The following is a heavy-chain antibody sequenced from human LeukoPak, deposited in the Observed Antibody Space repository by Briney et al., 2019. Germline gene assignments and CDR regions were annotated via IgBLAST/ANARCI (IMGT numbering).Heavy chain of an antibody. D-gene: IGHD3-22*01. J-gene: IGHJ4*02. CDR3: ARVAGSSGRRGYFDY. CDR2: ISSSSSYI. Sequence: PGGSLRLSCAASGFTFSTYSMIWVRQAPGKGLEWVSSISSSSSYIYYADSVKGRFTISRDNAKNSLYLQMNSLRAEDTAVYYCARVAGSSGRRGYFDYWGQGTLVTASS. CDR1: GFTFSTYS. V-gene: IGHV3-21*01.